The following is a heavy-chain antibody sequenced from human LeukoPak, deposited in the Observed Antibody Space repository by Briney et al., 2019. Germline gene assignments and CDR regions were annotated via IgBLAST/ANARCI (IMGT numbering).Heavy chain of an antibody. CDR1: GFTFSSYE. CDR3: ATDHGSGSWNYYAKTFDI. J-gene: IGHJ3*02. CDR2: ISSSGSTT. D-gene: IGHD3-10*01. V-gene: IGHV3-48*03. Sequence: GGSLRLSCAASGFTFSSYEMNWVRQAPGKGLEWVSYISSSGSTTHYADSVKGRFTISRDNAKKSLYLQMNSLRAEDTAVYYCATDHGSGSWNYYAKTFDIWGRGTTVSVSS.